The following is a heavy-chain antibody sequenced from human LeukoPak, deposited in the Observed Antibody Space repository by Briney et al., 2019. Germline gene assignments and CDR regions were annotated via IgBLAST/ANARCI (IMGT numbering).Heavy chain of an antibody. J-gene: IGHJ3*02. CDR1: GGTFSSYA. Sequence: SVKVSCKASGGTFSSYAISWVRQAPGQGLEWMGRIIPILGIANYAQKFQGRVTITADKSTSTAYMELSSLRSEDTAVYYCARETGYCSSTSCYQIASDAFDIWGQGTMVTVSS. V-gene: IGHV1-69*04. D-gene: IGHD2-2*01. CDR3: ARETGYCSSTSCYQIASDAFDI. CDR2: IIPILGIA.